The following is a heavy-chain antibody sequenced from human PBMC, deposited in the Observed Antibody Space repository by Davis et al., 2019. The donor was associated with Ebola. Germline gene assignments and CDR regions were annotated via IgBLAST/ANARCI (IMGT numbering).Heavy chain of an antibody. CDR2: IYYSGRT. D-gene: IGHD2-2*01. CDR3: ARGASGGYQLLNSKSYYYYYMDV. V-gene: IGHV4-61*01. J-gene: IGHJ6*03. Sequence: PSETLSLTCTVSGGSVSSGSYYWSWIRQPPGKGLEWIGYIYYSGRTNYNPSLKSRVTISVDTSKNQFSLKLSSVTAADTAVYYCARGASGGYQLLNSKSYYYYYMDVWGKGTTVTVSS. CDR1: GGSVSSGSYY.